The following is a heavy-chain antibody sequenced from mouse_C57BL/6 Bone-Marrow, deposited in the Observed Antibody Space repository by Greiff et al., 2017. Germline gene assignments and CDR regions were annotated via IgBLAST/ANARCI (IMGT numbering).Heavy chain of an antibody. CDR1: GYTFTSYW. Sequence: QVQLQQPGAELVRPGTSVKLSCKASGYTFTSYWMHWVKQRPGQGLEWIGVIDPSDSYTNYNQQFKGKAKLTVNTSSSTAYMQLSSLASEDSAVYYCASNYPSWFAYWGQGTLVTVSA. CDR3: ASNYPSWFAY. CDR2: IDPSDSYT. J-gene: IGHJ3*01. D-gene: IGHD2-1*01. V-gene: IGHV1-59*01.